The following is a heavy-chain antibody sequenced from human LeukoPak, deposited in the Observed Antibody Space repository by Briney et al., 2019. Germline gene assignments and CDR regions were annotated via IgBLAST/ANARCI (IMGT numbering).Heavy chain of an antibody. CDR1: GFTFSSYG. D-gene: IGHD3-10*01. V-gene: IGHV3-33*01. CDR3: ARGGLLWFGEYRGRFFDY. Sequence: SGGSLRLSCAASGFTFSSYGMHWVRQAPGKGLEWVAVIWYDGSNKYYADSVKDRFTISRDNSKNTLYLQMNSLRAEDTAVYYCARGGLLWFGEYRGRFFDYWGQGTLVTVSS. CDR2: IWYDGSNK. J-gene: IGHJ4*02.